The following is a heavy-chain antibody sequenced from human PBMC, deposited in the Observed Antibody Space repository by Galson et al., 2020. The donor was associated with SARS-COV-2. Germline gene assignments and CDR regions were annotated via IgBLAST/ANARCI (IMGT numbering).Heavy chain of an antibody. V-gene: IGHV1-2*04. D-gene: IGHD3-3*01. CDR3: ARDRGDTIFGVVIISPFDY. J-gene: IGHJ4*02. CDR1: GYTFTGYY. CDR2: INPNTGDP. Sequence: ASVKVSCKASGYTFTGYYIHWVRQAPGQGLEWMGWINPNTGDPQYAQKFQGWVTMTRDTSISTAYMELSRLRSDDTAIYYCARDRGDTIFGVVIISPFDYWGPGTLVTVSS.